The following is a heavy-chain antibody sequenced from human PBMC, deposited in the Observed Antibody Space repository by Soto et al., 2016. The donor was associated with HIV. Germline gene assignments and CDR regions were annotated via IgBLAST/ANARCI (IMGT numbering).Heavy chain of an antibody. CDR1: GYRFNTFG. J-gene: IGHJ4*02. V-gene: IGHV1-18*01. D-gene: IGHD3-9*01. CDR3: ARDQSIKHQPADSYNIWLLRYFDS. Sequence: QVQLVQSEGEMKKPGASVKVSCKASGYRFNTFGISWVRQAPGQGLEWLGWIGADNHSTIYVRRLQDRVTMTTDTSTNTAYMELRSLTSDDTAVYYCARDQSIKHQPADSYNIWLLRYFDSWGQGTLVTVSS. CDR2: IGADNHST.